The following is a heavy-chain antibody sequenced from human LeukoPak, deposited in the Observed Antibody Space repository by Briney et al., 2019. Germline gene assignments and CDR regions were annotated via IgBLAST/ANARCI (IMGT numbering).Heavy chain of an antibody. Sequence: SETLSLTCAVYSGSFSGYYWSWIRQPPGKGLEWIGEINDSGSVNCNPSLKNRVTLSVDTSKNQFSLRLSSAAAADTAVYYCARRLVDSGASQVSDDWGQGTLVTVSS. CDR3: ARRLVDSGASQVSDD. CDR1: SGSFSGYY. D-gene: IGHD2-15*01. CDR2: INDSGSV. V-gene: IGHV4-34*01. J-gene: IGHJ4*02.